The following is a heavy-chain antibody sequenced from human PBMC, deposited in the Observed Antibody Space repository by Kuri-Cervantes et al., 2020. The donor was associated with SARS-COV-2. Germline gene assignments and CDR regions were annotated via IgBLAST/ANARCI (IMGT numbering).Heavy chain of an antibody. D-gene: IGHD6-6*01. J-gene: IGHJ4*02. CDR3: ARGASIAARYYFDY. CDR2: VYYSGST. CDR1: GGSISTYY. Sequence: SETLSLTCTVSGGSISTYYWTWIRQPPGKGLEWIGYVYYSGSTNYNPSLKSRVTISVDTSKNQLSLKLSSVTAADAAVYYCARGASIAARYYFDYWGQGTLVTVSS. V-gene: IGHV4-59*12.